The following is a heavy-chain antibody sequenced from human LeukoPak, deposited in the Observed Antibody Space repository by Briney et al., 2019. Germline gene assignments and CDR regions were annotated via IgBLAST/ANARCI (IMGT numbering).Heavy chain of an antibody. CDR1: GFTVSNFA. CDR3: AKALNWRDSPFDY. D-gene: IGHD1-1*01. Sequence: GGSLRLSCAASGFTVSNFAMSWVRQAPGKGLEWVSTINGTGGSTYYADSVKGRFTISRDNSKNTLYLQMNSLRAEDTAVYYCAKALNWRDSPFDYWGQGTLVTVSS. J-gene: IGHJ4*02. CDR2: INGTGGST. V-gene: IGHV3-23*01.